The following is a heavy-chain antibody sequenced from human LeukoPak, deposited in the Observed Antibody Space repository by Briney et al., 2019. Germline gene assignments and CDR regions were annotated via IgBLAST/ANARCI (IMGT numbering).Heavy chain of an antibody. J-gene: IGHJ4*02. V-gene: IGHV3-23*01. CDR3: AKRRGVAVAGFDY. CDR1: GFTFSTYA. Sequence: GGSLRLSCAASGFTFSTYAMSWVRQAPGKGLEWVSGISGSGGSTYYADSVKGRFTISRDNSENTLYLQMNSLRAEDTAVYYCAKRRGVAVAGFDYWGQGTLVTVSS. D-gene: IGHD6-19*01. CDR2: ISGSGGST.